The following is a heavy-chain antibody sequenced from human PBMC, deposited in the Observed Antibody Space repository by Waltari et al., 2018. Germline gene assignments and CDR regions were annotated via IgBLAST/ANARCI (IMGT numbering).Heavy chain of an antibody. D-gene: IGHD2-15*01. Sequence: QMQLQESGPGLVKPSEPLSLTCTVSGGSISSSTYYWGWIRQPPGKGLEWLGNIYYSGSTYYKPSLKSRLTISVDTAKNQFSLNLRSVTAADTAVYYCARLPISLGVGSVFDIWGQGTMVTVSS. CDR2: IYYSGST. CDR1: GGSISSSTYY. V-gene: IGHV4-39*01. J-gene: IGHJ3*02. CDR3: ARLPISLGVGSVFDI.